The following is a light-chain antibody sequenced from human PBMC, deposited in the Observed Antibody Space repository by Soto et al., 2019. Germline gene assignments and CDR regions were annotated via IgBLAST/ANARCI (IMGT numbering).Light chain of an antibody. J-gene: IGKJ1*01. Sequence: DIVMTQSPDSLAVSLGERATINCKSSQSVLYSSNNKNYLAWYQHKPGQPPKLLISWASTRESGVPDRFSGSGSGTDFTRPISSLQAEDVAVYYCQQYYSTPRTFGQGNKVEI. CDR3: QQYYSTPRT. CDR2: WAS. CDR1: QSVLYSSNNKNY. V-gene: IGKV4-1*01.